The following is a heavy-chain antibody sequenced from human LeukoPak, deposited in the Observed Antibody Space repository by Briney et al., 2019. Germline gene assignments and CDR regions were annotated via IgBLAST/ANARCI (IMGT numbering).Heavy chain of an antibody. D-gene: IGHD2-2*01. CDR1: GFTFSDYY. V-gene: IGHV3-21*04. CDR3: AHCSSTSCYDGHFDY. J-gene: IGHJ4*02. Sequence: GGSLRLSCAASGFTFSDYYMNWVRQAPGKGLEWVSSISSSSSYIYYADSVKGRFTISRDNSKNTLYLQMNSLRAEDTAVYYCAHCSSTSCYDGHFDYWGQGTLVTVSS. CDR2: ISSSSSYI.